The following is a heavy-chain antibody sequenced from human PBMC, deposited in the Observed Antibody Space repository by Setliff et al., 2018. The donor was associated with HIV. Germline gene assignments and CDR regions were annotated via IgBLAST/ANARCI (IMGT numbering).Heavy chain of an antibody. V-gene: IGHV4-38-2*02. Sequence: SETLSLTCAVSGYSISSGYYWGWIRQPPGKGLEWIGSIYHSGSTYYNPSLKSRVTISVDTSKNQFSLKLPSVTAADTAVYYCARDGPLEGSYRYYYYYTDVWGKGTTVTVSS. J-gene: IGHJ6*03. CDR2: IYHSGST. CDR1: GYSISSGYY. CDR3: ARDGPLEGSYRYYYYYTDV. D-gene: IGHD3-10*01.